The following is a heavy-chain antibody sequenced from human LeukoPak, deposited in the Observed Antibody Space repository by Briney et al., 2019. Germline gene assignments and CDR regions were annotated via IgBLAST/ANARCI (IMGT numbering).Heavy chain of an antibody. V-gene: IGHV3-23*01. CDR1: GFTFSSYA. CDR2: ISRSGDST. J-gene: IGHJ3*02. Sequence: GGSLRLSCAASGFTFSSYAMSWVRQAPGKGLEWVSAISRSGDSTYYADSVKGRFTISRDNSKITLYLQMNSLRAEDTAVYYCARGGSYYEGNAFDIWGQGTMVTVSS. CDR3: ARGGSYYEGNAFDI. D-gene: IGHD1-26*01.